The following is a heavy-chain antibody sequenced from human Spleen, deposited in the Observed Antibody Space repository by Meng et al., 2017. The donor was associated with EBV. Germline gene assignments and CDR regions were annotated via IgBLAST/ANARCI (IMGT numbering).Heavy chain of an antibody. J-gene: IGHJ4*02. CDR2: IYYSGST. CDR3: ARENYYDSSGSDY. V-gene: IGHV4-30-4*01. D-gene: IGHD3-22*01. CDR1: GASISSGGYY. Sequence: GQRQESGPGLVQPSQTLSLTCAVSGASISSGGYYWSWIRQPPGKGLEWIGYIYYSGSTDYNPSLKSRATISVDTSKNQFSLKLSSVTAADTAVYYCARENYYDSSGSDYWGQGTLVTVSS.